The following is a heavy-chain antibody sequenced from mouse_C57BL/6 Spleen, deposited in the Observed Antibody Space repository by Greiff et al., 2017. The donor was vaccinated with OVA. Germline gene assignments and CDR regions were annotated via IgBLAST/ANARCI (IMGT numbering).Heavy chain of an antibody. J-gene: IGHJ4*01. Sequence: EVKLVESGGGLVQPGGSLSLSCAASGFTFTDYYMSWVRQPPGKALEWLGFIRNKANGYTTEYSASVQGRFTISKDNSQSILYLQMNALRAEDSATYYCARYPAAMDYWGQGTSVTVSS. V-gene: IGHV7-3*01. CDR1: GFTFTDYY. CDR3: ARYPAAMDY. CDR2: IRNKANGYTT.